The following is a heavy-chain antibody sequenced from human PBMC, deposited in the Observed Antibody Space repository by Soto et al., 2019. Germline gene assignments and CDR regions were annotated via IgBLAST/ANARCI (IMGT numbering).Heavy chain of an antibody. D-gene: IGHD6-19*01. Sequence: SVKVSCKASGGTFSSYAISWVRQAPGQGLEWMGGIIPIFGTANYAQKFQGRVTITSDESTSTAYMELSSLRSEDTAVYYCARELYSSGWYDDAFDIWGQGTMVTVSS. CDR1: GGTFSSYA. J-gene: IGHJ3*02. CDR2: IIPIFGTA. CDR3: ARELYSSGWYDDAFDI. V-gene: IGHV1-69*13.